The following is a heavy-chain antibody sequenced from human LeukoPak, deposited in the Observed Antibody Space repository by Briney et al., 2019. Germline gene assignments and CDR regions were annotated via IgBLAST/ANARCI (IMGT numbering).Heavy chain of an antibody. J-gene: IGHJ4*02. V-gene: IGHV4-34*01. CDR3: ARDARVQKWFGELLKTTTYYFDY. Sequence: APETLSLTCAVYGGSFSGYYWSWIRQPPGKGLKWIGEINHSGSTNYNPSLKSRVTISVDTSKNQFSLKLSSVTAADTAVYYCARDARVQKWFGELLKTTTYYFDYWGQGTLVTVSS. D-gene: IGHD3-10*01. CDR1: GGSFSGYY. CDR2: INHSGST.